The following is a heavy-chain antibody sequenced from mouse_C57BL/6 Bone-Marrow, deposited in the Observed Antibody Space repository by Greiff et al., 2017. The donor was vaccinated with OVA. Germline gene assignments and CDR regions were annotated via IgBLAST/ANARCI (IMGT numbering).Heavy chain of an antibody. Sequence: QVQLQQSGAELVRPGASVKLSCKASGYTFTDYYINWVKQRPGQGLEWIARIYPGSGNTYYNEKFKGKATLTAEKSSSTAYMQLSSLTSEDSAVYFCAIYYYGDYWGQGTTLTVSS. CDR3: AIYYYGDY. CDR2: IYPGSGNT. V-gene: IGHV1-76*01. D-gene: IGHD1-1*01. CDR1: GYTFTDYY. J-gene: IGHJ2*01.